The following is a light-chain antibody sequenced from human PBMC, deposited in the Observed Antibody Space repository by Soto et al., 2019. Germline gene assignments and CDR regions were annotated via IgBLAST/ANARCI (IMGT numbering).Light chain of an antibody. V-gene: IGLV2-14*01. CDR2: DVS. J-gene: IGLJ1*01. Sequence: QSVLTQPASVSGSPGQSITISCSGTGSDVGAYNYVSWYQQHPAKAPKLMIYDVSNRPSGVSDRFSGSKSGNTASLTISGLQAEDEADYYCSSYKSSSTYVFGSGTKVTVL. CDR3: SSYKSSSTYV. CDR1: GSDVGAYNY.